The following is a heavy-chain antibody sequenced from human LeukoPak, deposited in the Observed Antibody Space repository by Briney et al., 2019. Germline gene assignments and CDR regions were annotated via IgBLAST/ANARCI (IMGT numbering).Heavy chain of an antibody. V-gene: IGHV4-59*01. Sequence: MSSETLSLTCTVSGGSISSYYWSWIRQPPGKGLEWIGYIYYSGSTNYNPSLKSRVTISVDTSKHQFSLKLSSVPAADTALYYFARQRLKAAAAGLYYYYGMDVSGQGTTVTVSS. CDR2: IYYSGST. D-gene: IGHD6-13*01. J-gene: IGHJ6*02. CDR1: GGSISSYY. CDR3: ARQRLKAAAAGLYYYYGMDV.